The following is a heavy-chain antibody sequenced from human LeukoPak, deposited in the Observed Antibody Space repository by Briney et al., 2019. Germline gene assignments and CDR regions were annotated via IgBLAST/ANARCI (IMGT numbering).Heavy chain of an antibody. Sequence: GGSLRLSCVASGFIFSSYAMNWVRQAPGEGLEWGSAISGSGGSTYYADSVKGRFTISRDNSKNTLYLQMNGLRAEDTAVYYCAKAPSRGYSYGHPRYFDYWGQGTLVTVSS. J-gene: IGHJ4*02. CDR1: GFIFSSYA. CDR2: ISGSGGST. V-gene: IGHV3-23*01. D-gene: IGHD5-18*01. CDR3: AKAPSRGYSYGHPRYFDY.